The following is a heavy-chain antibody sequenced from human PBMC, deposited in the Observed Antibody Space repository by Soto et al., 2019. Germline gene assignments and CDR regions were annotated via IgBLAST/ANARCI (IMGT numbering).Heavy chain of an antibody. CDR2: ISGSGGNT. CDR1: GFTFTNYA. D-gene: IGHD3-22*01. J-gene: IGHJ4*02. CDR3: AKGGDSSRYSYVYYFDY. V-gene: IGHV3-23*01. Sequence: EVQLLESGGGLVQPGGSLRLSCAASGFTFTNYAMSWVRQAPGKGLDWVSVISGSGGNTYYADSVKGRFTISRDNSKNTLYLQRNSLGAEDTAVYYCAKGGDSSRYSYVYYFDYWGQGTLVTVSS.